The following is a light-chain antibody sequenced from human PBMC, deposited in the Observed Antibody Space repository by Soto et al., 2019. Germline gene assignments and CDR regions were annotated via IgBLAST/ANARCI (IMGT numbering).Light chain of an antibody. CDR1: QSVSSN. J-gene: IGKJ1*01. V-gene: IGKV3-15*01. CDR3: QQYNNWPRT. CDR2: GAS. Sequence: VMTQSPATLSVSPGERATLYCRASQSVSSNLAWYQQKPGQAPRLLIYGASTRATGIPARFSGSGSGTEFTLTISSLQSEDFAVYYCQQYNNWPRTFGQGTKVDIK.